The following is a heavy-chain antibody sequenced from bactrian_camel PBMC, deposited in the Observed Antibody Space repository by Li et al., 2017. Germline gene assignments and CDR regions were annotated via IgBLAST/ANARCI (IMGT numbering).Heavy chain of an antibody. CDR1: GFTHSVCS. CDR3: VRGTYGIGWYLDY. Sequence: VQLVESGGGSVQAGGSLRLSCAGSGFTHSVCSMGWYRQAPGKEREGVAFLNRVGGTSYAEFVKGQFAISRDNAKNTLYLQMNSLVPDDTAVYYCVRGTYGIGWYLDYWGQGTQVTVS. CDR2: LNRVGGT. V-gene: IGHV3S26*01. D-gene: IGHD6*01. J-gene: IGHJ4*01.